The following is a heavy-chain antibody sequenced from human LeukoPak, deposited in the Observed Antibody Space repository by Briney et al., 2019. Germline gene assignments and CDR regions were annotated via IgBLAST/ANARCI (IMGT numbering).Heavy chain of an antibody. CDR2: ISYDGSNK. V-gene: IGHV3-30-3*01. J-gene: IGHJ4*02. CDR1: GFTLSSYP. D-gene: IGHD3-22*01. CDR3: ARAPPPSDSSGYYLGYYFDY. Sequence: GGSLRLSCAASGFTLSSYPMHWVRQAPGKGLEWVAVISYDGSNKYYADSVKGRFTISRDNSKNTLYLQMNSLRAEDTAVFYCARAPPPSDSSGYYLGYYFDYWGQGTLVTVSS.